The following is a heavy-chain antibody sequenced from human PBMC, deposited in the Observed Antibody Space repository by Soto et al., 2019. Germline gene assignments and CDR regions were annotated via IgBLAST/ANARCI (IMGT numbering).Heavy chain of an antibody. V-gene: IGHV4-59*08. J-gene: IGHJ4*02. CDR2: IYYSGST. CDR1: GGSVSSYY. Sequence: SETLSLTCTVSGGSVSSYYWAWIRQSPGKALEWIGYIYYSGSTKYNPSHKSRVTMSVDTSNNQFSLRVSSVTAADTAVYYCARHSNRNYGLYYFDFWGLGALVTVSS. CDR3: ARHSNRNYGLYYFDF. D-gene: IGHD4-4*01.